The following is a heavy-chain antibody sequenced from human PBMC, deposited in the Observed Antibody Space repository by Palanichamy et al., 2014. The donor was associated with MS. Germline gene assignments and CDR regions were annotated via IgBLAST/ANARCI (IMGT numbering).Heavy chain of an antibody. CDR2: ISSSSSYT. CDR3: ARAGSVSVRLGELSLLAY. V-gene: IGHV3-11*06. Sequence: QVQLVESGGGLVKPGGSLRLSCAASGFTFSDYYMSWIRQAPGKGLEWVSYISSSSSYTNYADSVKGRFTISRDNAKNSLYLQMNSLRAEDTAVYYCARAGSVSVRLGELSLLAYWGQGTLVTVSS. CDR1: GFTFSDYY. D-gene: IGHD3-16*02. J-gene: IGHJ4*02.